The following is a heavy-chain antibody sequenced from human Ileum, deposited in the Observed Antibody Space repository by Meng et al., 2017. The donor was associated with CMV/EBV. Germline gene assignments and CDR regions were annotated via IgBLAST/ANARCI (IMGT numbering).Heavy chain of an antibody. CDR3: TRDRGRVTPPDY. V-gene: IGHV3-7*01. J-gene: IGHJ4*02. CDR2: INQDGSQE. CDR1: GFTFSNYY. Sequence: GGSLRLSCAASGFTFSNYYMSWVRQAPGRGLEWVANINQDGSQEYYVDSVKGRFTISKDNAKNSVHLQMNSLRAEDTAVYYCTRDRGRVTPPDYWGQGTLVTVSS. D-gene: IGHD4-23*01.